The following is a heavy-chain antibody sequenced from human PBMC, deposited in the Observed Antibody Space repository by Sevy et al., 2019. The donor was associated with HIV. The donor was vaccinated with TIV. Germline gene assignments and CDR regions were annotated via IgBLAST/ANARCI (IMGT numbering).Heavy chain of an antibody. CDR3: ARWDADRRWYFDY. J-gene: IGHJ4*02. Sequence: GGSLRLSCVVSGFTFSSYSMNWVRQAPGKGLLWVSSISSSSSYIYQADSVKGRFTISRDNAKSSLYLQMNSLRAEDTAVYYCARWDADRRWYFDYWGQGTLVTVSS. V-gene: IGHV3-21*01. D-gene: IGHD1-26*01. CDR2: ISSSSSYI. CDR1: GFTFSSYS.